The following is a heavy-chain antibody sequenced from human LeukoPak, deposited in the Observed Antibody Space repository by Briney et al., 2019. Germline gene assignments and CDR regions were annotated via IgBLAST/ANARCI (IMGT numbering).Heavy chain of an antibody. Sequence: GGSLRLSCAASGFTFSSYWMNWVRQAPGKGLEWVANIKQDGSEKYYVDSVKGRFTISRDNAKNSLYLQMNSLRAEDTAVYYCLSGYSPDAFDIWGQGTMVTVSS. J-gene: IGHJ3*02. CDR2: IKQDGSEK. CDR1: GFTFSSYW. V-gene: IGHV3-7*01. D-gene: IGHD5-12*01. CDR3: LSGYSPDAFDI.